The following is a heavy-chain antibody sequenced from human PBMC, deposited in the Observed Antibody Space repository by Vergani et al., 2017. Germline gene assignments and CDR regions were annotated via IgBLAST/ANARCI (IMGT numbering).Heavy chain of an antibody. CDR2: IGTYNAKT. CDR3: ARDFGASLDH. CDR1: SYTFNNYG. V-gene: IGHV1-18*01. Sequence: QVQLVQSGAEVTTPGASVTVSCKASSYTFNNYGLSWVRQAPGQGLEWMAWIGTYNAKTNYAQKFQDRVTLTTDTYTSTAYMELRSLRSGDTATYYCARDFGASLDHWGQGTLVTVSS. J-gene: IGHJ4*02. D-gene: IGHD3-3*01.